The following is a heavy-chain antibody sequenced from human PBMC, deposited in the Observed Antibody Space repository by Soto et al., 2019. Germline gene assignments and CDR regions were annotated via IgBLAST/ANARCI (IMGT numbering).Heavy chain of an antibody. V-gene: IGHV3-7*01. CDR3: ATDATYGHSLTIAS. CDR2: VKEDGSQQ. D-gene: IGHD3-9*01. J-gene: IGHJ4*02. CDR1: GFTFNTHW. Sequence: EVQLVESGGGLVQPGGSLRLSCAASGFTFNTHWMSWVRQAPGKGLEWVANVKEDGSQQFYVDSVRGRFTISKDNAKNSLYLQMSNLRAEDTAIYYCATDATYGHSLTIASWGLGTLVTVSS.